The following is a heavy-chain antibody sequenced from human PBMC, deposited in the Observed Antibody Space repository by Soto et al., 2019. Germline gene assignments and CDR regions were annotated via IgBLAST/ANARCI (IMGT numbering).Heavy chain of an antibody. CDR2: IYYSGST. J-gene: IGHJ4*02. CDR3: AATVGITIFGVAFDY. Sequence: SETLSLTCTVSGGSISSGGYYWSWIRQHPGKGLEWIGCIYYSGSTYYNPSLKSRVTISVDTSKNQFSLKLSSVTAADTAVYYCAATVGITIFGVAFDYWGQGTLVTVSS. D-gene: IGHD3-3*01. CDR1: GGSISSGGYY. V-gene: IGHV4-39*01.